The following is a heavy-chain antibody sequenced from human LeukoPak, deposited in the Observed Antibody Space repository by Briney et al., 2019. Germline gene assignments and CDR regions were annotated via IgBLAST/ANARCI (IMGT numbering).Heavy chain of an antibody. CDR3: ARVGGSPYAFDI. Sequence: ASVKVSCKVSGYTLNQLSMHWVRQAPGQRLEWMGWINAGNGNTKYSQKFQGRVTITRDTSASTAYMELSSLRSEDTAVYYCARVGGSPYAFDIWGQGTMVTVSS. V-gene: IGHV1-3*01. CDR1: GYTLNQLS. D-gene: IGHD3-16*01. J-gene: IGHJ3*02. CDR2: INAGNGNT.